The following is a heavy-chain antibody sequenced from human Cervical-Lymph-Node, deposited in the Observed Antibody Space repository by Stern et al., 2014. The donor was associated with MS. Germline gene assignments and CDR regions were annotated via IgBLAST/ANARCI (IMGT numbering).Heavy chain of an antibody. CDR2: THYPGSP. V-gene: IGHV4-39*01. CDR3: ARRGSGYILDY. D-gene: IGHD6-19*01. Sequence: QLQLQESGPGLVKPSETLSLICTVSGGSISISGYYWGWIRQPPGKCLEWIGSTHYPGSPYYTPSVKSRLTIYVTTPKTQFSLKLSSVTAADTAVYYCARRGSGYILDYWGPGTLVTVSS. CDR1: GGSISISGYY. J-gene: IGHJ4*02.